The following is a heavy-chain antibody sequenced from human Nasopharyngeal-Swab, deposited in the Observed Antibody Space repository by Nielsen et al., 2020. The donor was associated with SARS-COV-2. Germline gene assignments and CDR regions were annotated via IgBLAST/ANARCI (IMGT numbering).Heavy chain of an antibody. Sequence: GESLKISCAASGFTFSSYAMHWVRQAPGKGLEWVAVISYDGSNKYYADSVKGRFTISRDNSKNTLYLQMSSLRAEDTAVYYCARFNYYDSSGHDAFDIWGQGTMVTVSS. D-gene: IGHD3-22*01. J-gene: IGHJ3*02. CDR3: ARFNYYDSSGHDAFDI. V-gene: IGHV3-30-3*01. CDR2: ISYDGSNK. CDR1: GFTFSSYA.